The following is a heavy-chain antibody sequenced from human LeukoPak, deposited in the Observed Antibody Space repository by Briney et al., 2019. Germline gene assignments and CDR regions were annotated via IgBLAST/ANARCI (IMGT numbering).Heavy chain of an antibody. D-gene: IGHD3-10*01. CDR1: DGSISSYY. Sequence: SETLSLTCTVSDGSISSYYWSWIRQPPGKGLEWIGYIYYSGSTNYNPSLKSRVTISVDTSKNQFSLKLSSVTAADTAVYYCARGSVITDDAFDIWGQGTMVTVSS. V-gene: IGHV4-59*01. CDR2: IYYSGST. CDR3: ARGSVITDDAFDI. J-gene: IGHJ3*02.